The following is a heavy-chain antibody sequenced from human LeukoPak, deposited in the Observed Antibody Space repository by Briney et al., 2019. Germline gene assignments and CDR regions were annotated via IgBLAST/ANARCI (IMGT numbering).Heavy chain of an antibody. Sequence: ASVTVSCTVSGHTLTELSMHWVRQAPGKGLERMGGFDPEDGETIYAQKFQGRVTMTEDTSTDTAYMELSSLRSEDTAVYYCATAESSTTTYYYGMDVWGQGTTVTVSS. D-gene: IGHD2-2*01. CDR3: ATAESSTTTYYYGMDV. CDR1: GHTLTELS. J-gene: IGHJ6*02. V-gene: IGHV1-24*01. CDR2: FDPEDGET.